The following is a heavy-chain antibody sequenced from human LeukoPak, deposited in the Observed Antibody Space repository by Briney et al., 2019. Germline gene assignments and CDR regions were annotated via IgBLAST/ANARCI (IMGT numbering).Heavy chain of an antibody. J-gene: IGHJ6*02. V-gene: IGHV4-61*08. D-gene: IGHD2-2*01. Sequence: SETLSLTCAVSGGSISSGGYYWSWIRQPPGKGLEWIGYIYYSGSTNYNPSLKSRVTISVDTSKNQFSLKLSSVTAADTAVYYCARDAPVASRYYGMDVWGQGTTVTVSS. CDR2: IYYSGST. CDR3: ARDAPVASRYYGMDV. CDR1: GGSISSGGYY.